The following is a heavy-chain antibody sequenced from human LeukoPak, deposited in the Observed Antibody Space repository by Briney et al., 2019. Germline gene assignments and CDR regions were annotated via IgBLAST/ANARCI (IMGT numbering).Heavy chain of an antibody. Sequence: SQTLSLTCAIYGDSVSSSSAAWNWFRQSPSRGLEWLGRTYFRSRWYNDYALSVKSRITINPDTSKSQFSLQLNSMTPEDTAVYHCARGDVNYYYSVDVWGQGTTVTVSS. CDR1: GDSVSSSSAA. CDR3: ARGDVNYYYSVDV. V-gene: IGHV6-1*01. J-gene: IGHJ6*02. CDR2: TYFRSRWYN.